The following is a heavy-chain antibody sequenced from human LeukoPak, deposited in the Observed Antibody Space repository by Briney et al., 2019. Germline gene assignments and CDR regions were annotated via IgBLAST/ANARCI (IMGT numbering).Heavy chain of an antibody. V-gene: IGHV1-8*01. CDR1: GYTFTSYD. CDR3: ARGLPTWGSGYYLDEGGY. Sequence: GASVKVSCKASGYTFTSYDINWVRQATGQGLEWMGWMNPNSGNTGYAQKFQGRVTMTRNTSISTAYMELSSLRSEDTAVYYCARGLPTWGSGYYLDEGGYWGQGTLVTVSS. D-gene: IGHD3-22*01. CDR2: MNPNSGNT. J-gene: IGHJ4*02.